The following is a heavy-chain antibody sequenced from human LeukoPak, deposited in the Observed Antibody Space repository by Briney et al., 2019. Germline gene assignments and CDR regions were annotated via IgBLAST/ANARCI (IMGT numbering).Heavy chain of an antibody. CDR3: ARDLVSRFWSGYYGY. CDR1: GGTFSSYA. J-gene: IGHJ4*02. V-gene: IGHV1-69*01. Sequence: SVKVSCKASGGTFSSYAISWVRQAPGQGLEWMGGITPIFGTANYAQKFQGRVTITADESTSTAYMELSSLRSEDTAVYYCARDLVSRFWSGYYGYWGQGTLVTVSS. D-gene: IGHD3-3*01. CDR2: ITPIFGTA.